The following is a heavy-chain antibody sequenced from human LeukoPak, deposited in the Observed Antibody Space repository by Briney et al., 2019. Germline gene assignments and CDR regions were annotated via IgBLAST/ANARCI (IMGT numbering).Heavy chain of an antibody. CDR1: GYTFTGYY. J-gene: IGHJ4*02. D-gene: IGHD4-17*01. V-gene: IGHV1-2*02. CDR3: ARDHNPMTTVTTSFDY. CDR2: INPNGADT. Sequence: ASVKVSCKASGYTFTGYYMHWVRQAPGQRLEWMGWINPNGADTNYAQKFQGRVTMTRDMSTSTVYMELSSLRSEDTAVYYCARDHNPMTTVTTSFDYWGQGTLVTVSS.